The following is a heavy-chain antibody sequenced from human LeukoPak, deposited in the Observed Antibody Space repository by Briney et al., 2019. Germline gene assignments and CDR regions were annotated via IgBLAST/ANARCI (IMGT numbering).Heavy chain of an antibody. Sequence: GGSLRLSCAASGLTFRSYWMHWLRQAPGKGLVWVSRINSDGGSTSYADFVKGLFTISGDTDKNTLYLQMNSLRAEDTSVYYCARDFRFVAFDYWGQGTLVTVSS. CDR2: INSDGGST. D-gene: IGHD3-10*01. V-gene: IGHV3-74*01. CDR1: GLTFRSYW. J-gene: IGHJ4*02. CDR3: ARDFRFVAFDY.